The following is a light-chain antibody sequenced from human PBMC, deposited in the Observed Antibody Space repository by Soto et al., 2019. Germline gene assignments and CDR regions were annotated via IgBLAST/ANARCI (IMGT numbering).Light chain of an antibody. CDR3: TSYEGGGKYV. CDR1: GSDVGAYNL. Sequence: QSALSQPASVSGSPGQSVTISCAGTGSDVGAYNLVSWYQQYPGKAPKLMIYEVSNRPSGVSNRFSGSKSGNTASLTISGLQAVDEADYYCCTSYEGGGKYVFGTGTKVTVL. V-gene: IGLV2-14*01. J-gene: IGLJ1*01. CDR2: EVS.